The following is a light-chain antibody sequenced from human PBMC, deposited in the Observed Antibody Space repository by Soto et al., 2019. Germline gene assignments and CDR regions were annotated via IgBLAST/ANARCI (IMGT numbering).Light chain of an antibody. V-gene: IGKV3-11*01. CDR2: DAS. J-gene: IGKJ4*01. CDR3: QQRINWPPLT. Sequence: EIVLTQSPATLSLSPGERATLSCRASQSVSSYLAWYQQKPGQAPRLLIYDASNRATGIPARFSGSGSGTDFTLTISSLEPEDFVVYYCQQRINWPPLTFGGGTKVEIK. CDR1: QSVSSY.